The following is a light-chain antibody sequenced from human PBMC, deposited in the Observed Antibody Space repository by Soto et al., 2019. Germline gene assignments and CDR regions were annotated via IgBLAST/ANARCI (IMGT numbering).Light chain of an antibody. CDR3: CSYAGSNWV. CDR2: EVT. Sequence: QSVLTQPPSASGSPGQSVTISCAGTSSDVGSYHYVSWYQQHPGKAPKLIIYEVTKRPSGVPDRFSGSKSDNTASLTVSGLQAEDEAHYYCCSYAGSNWVVGGGTKLTVL. J-gene: IGLJ3*02. V-gene: IGLV2-8*01. CDR1: SSDVGSYHY.